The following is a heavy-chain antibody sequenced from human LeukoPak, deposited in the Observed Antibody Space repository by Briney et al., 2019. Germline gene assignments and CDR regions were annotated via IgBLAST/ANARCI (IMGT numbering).Heavy chain of an antibody. CDR1: GYTFTGYY. Sequence: ASVKASCKASGYTFTGYYMHWVRQAPGQGLEWMGRINPNSGGTNYAQKFQGRVTMTRDTSISTAYMELSRLRSDDTAVYYCARGGVDCGGDCYAGGWFDPWGQGTLVTVSS. D-gene: IGHD2-21*02. V-gene: IGHV1-2*06. CDR2: INPNSGGT. J-gene: IGHJ5*02. CDR3: ARGGVDCGGDCYAGGWFDP.